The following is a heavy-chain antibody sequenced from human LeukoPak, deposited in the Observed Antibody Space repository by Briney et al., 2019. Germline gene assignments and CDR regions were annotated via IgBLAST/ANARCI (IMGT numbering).Heavy chain of an antibody. CDR2: INHSGST. CDR3: ARPTLSSYNYRPYDY. V-gene: IGHV4-34*01. Sequence: SETLSLTCTVSGGSISTYYWSWIRQPPGKGLEWIGEINHSGSTNYNPSLKSRVTISVDTSKNQFSLKLSPVTAADTAVYYCARPTLSSYNYRPYDYWGQGTLVTVSS. D-gene: IGHD5-24*01. CDR1: GGSISTYY. J-gene: IGHJ4*02.